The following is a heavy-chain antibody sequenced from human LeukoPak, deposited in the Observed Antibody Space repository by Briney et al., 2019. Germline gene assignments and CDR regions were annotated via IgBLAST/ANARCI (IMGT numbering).Heavy chain of an antibody. CDR2: ISGSGGST. V-gene: IGHV3-23*01. CDR3: AGGQEWLLDY. CDR1: RHLHSSYA. J-gene: IGHJ4*02. Sequence: GGSVSLLCAVSRHLHSSYAVRCARQAPGKGLEWVSAISGSGGSTYYADSVKGRFTISRDNSKNTLYVQMNSLRAEDTAVYYCAGGQEWLLDYWGQGTLVTVSS. D-gene: IGHD6-19*01.